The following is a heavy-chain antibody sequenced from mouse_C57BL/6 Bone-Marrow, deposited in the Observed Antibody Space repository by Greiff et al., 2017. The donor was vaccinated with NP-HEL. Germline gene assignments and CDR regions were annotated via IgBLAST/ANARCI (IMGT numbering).Heavy chain of an antibody. J-gene: IGHJ1*03. CDR3: AGRCDYPCYFYV. D-gene: IGHD2-13*01. Sequence: VQLQQSGAELARPGASVKLSCKASGYTFTSYGISWVKQRTGQGLEWIGEIYPRSGNTYYNEKFKGKATLTADKTSSTAYMELRSLTSDDSAVYFSAGRCDYPCYFYVDGTGTTITVTS. CDR1: GYTFTSYG. V-gene: IGHV1-81*01. CDR2: IYPRSGNT.